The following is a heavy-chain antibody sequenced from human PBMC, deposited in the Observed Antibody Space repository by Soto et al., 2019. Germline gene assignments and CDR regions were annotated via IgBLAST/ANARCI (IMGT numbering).Heavy chain of an antibody. CDR2: ISYDGSNK. CDR1: GFTFSSYA. V-gene: IGHV3-30-3*01. D-gene: IGHD6-19*01. CDR3: ARETTGYSSGWYLSRFDY. J-gene: IGHJ4*02. Sequence: QVQLVESGGGVVQPGRSLRLSCAASGFTFSSYAMHWVRQAPGKGLEWVAVISYDGSNKYYADSVKGRFTISRDNSKNTLYLQMNSLRAEDTAMYYCARETTGYSSGWYLSRFDYWGQGTLVTVSS.